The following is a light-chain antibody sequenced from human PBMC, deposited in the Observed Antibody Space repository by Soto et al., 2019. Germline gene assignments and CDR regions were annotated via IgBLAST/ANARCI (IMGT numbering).Light chain of an antibody. CDR1: QTITSDP. CDR3: QHNS. V-gene: IGKV3-20*01. Sequence: VLTQSPGTLSLSPGERATLSCRASQTITSDPLAWYQHKPGHAPRLLIYATSSRATGIPDRFSGSGSGTDFALTISRLAYEDFAVYYCQHNSFGQGTRLEIK. J-gene: IGKJ2*01. CDR2: ATS.